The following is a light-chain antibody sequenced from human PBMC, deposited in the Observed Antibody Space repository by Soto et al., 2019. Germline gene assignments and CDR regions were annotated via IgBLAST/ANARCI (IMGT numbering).Light chain of an antibody. Sequence: EIVMTQSTATLSVSPGERDTLSCRASQSVSSNLAWYQQKPGQAPRLLIYGASTRATGIPARFSGSGSGTEFTLTISSLQSEDFAVYYCQQYNNWLWTFGQGTKVEIK. CDR2: GAS. V-gene: IGKV3-15*01. CDR3: QQYNNWLWT. CDR1: QSVSSN. J-gene: IGKJ1*01.